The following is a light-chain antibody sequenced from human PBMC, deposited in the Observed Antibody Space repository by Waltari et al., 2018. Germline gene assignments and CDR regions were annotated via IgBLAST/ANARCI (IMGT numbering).Light chain of an antibody. CDR3: QQYGSSPPT. Sequence: EIVLTHSPGTLSLSPGERATLSCRASQSVSSSYLAWYQQTPGQAPRLLIYGASSRATGIPDRFSGSGSGTDFTLTISRLEPEDFAVYYCQQYGSSPPTFGQGTKVEIK. J-gene: IGKJ1*01. V-gene: IGKV3-20*01. CDR2: GAS. CDR1: QSVSSSY.